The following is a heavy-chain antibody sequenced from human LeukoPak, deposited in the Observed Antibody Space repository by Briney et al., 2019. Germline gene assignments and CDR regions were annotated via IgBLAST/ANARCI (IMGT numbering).Heavy chain of an antibody. Sequence: SETLSSTCASYGGSFSGYYWSWIRQPPGKGLWWIGVITHSGSTNYNPSLKSRVTISVDTSRIQFSLKLSSVTAVDTAVYYCARESLRSPLPLVQLERRCAFDIWGQGTMVTVSS. CDR1: GGSFSGYY. J-gene: IGHJ3*02. CDR2: ITHSGST. V-gene: IGHV4-34*01. CDR3: ARESLRSPLPLVQLERRCAFDI. D-gene: IGHD1-1*01.